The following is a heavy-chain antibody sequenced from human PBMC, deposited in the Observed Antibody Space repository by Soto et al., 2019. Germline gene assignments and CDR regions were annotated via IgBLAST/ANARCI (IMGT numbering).Heavy chain of an antibody. V-gene: IGHV3-23*01. CDR3: AKGIYCSSNSCYGAYYYGMDV. D-gene: IGHD2-2*01. J-gene: IGHJ6*02. CDR2: ISGSGGST. CDR1: GFTFSSYA. Sequence: EVQLLESGGGLVQPGGSLRLSCAASGFTFSSYAMSWVHQAPGKGLEWVSAISGSGGSTYYADSVKGRFTISRDNSKNTRYLQMNSLRAEDTAVYYCAKGIYCSSNSCYGAYYYGMDVWGQGTTVTVSS.